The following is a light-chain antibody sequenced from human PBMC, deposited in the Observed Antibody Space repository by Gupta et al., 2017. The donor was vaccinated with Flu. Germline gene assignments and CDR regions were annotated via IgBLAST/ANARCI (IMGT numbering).Light chain of an antibody. CDR3: QNWGTGIWV. Sequence: QLVLTQSPSASASLGASVNLTCTLSSGHSTYGIAWHQQQPEKGPRYLRMLSSDGSHTKGDGIPDRFSGSSSGAALSIIISRLQSEDESYYYCQNWGTGIWVFGGGTKLTVL. CDR1: SGHSTYG. J-gene: IGLJ3*02. CDR2: LSSDGSH. V-gene: IGLV4-69*02.